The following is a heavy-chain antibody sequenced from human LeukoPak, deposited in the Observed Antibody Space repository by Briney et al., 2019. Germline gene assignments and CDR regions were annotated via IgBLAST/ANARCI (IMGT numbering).Heavy chain of an antibody. CDR2: INHSGST. CDR3: ARRKKNLTVTIFGVVILPKYNWFDP. Sequence: KPSETLSLTCAVYGGSFSGYYWSWIRQPPGKGLEWIGEINHSGSTNYNPSLKSRVTISVAKSKNQFSLELSSVTAADTAVYYCARRKKNLTVTIFGVVILPKYNWFDPWGQGTLVTVSS. D-gene: IGHD3-3*01. J-gene: IGHJ5*02. V-gene: IGHV4-34*01. CDR1: GGSFSGYY.